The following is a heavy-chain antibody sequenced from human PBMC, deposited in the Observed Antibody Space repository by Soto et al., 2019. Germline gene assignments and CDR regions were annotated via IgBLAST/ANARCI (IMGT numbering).Heavy chain of an antibody. CDR3: ARLEGLATISYYFDF. D-gene: IGHD3-9*01. CDR1: GCSLSSSSYY. V-gene: IGHV4-39*01. CDR2: IYYSGST. J-gene: IGHJ4*02. Sequence: PSETLSLTCSVSGCSLSSSSYYWGWIRQPPGKGLEWIGSIYYSGSTYYNPSLKSRVTISIDKSKNQFSLKLSSLTAADTAVYYCARLEGLATISYYFDFWGQGTLVTVSS.